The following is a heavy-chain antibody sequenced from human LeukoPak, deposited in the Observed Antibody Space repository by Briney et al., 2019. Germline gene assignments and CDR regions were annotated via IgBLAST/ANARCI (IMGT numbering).Heavy chain of an antibody. V-gene: IGHV4-34*01. D-gene: IGHD3-16*01. CDR2: INHSGST. CDR3: ASSQGGDFGY. J-gene: IGHJ4*02. CDR1: GGSFSGYY. Sequence: PSETLSLTCAVYGGSFSGYYWSWIRQPPGKGLEWIGEINHSGSTNYNPSLKSRVTISVDRSKNQFSLKLSSVTAADTAVYYCASSQGGDFGYWGQGTLVTVSS.